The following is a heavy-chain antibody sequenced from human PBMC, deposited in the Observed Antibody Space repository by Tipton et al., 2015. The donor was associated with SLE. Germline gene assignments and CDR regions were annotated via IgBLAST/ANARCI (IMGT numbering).Heavy chain of an antibody. Sequence: SLRLSCAASGFTFDDYAMHWVRQAPGKGLEWVSLISWDGGSTYYADSVKGRFTISRDNSKNSLYLQMNSLRAEDTAVYYCARDYSSGCPWGQGTLVTVSS. CDR2: ISWDGGST. V-gene: IGHV3-43D*04. D-gene: IGHD6-19*01. CDR3: ARDYSSGCP. CDR1: GFTFDDYA. J-gene: IGHJ5*02.